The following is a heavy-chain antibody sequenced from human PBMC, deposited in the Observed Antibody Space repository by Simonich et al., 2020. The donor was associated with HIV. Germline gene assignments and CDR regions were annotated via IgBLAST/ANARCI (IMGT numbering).Heavy chain of an antibody. CDR2: FDPKDGET. V-gene: IGHV1-24*01. J-gene: IGHJ4*02. D-gene: IGHD3-10*01. CDR1: GYTLTELS. Sequence: QVQLVQSGAEVKKPGASVKVSCKVSGYTLTELSMHWGRQAPGKGLEWMGGFDPKDGETNYAQKFQGRVTMTEDTSTDTAYMVLSSLRSEDTAVYYCATDLTSRDYYGSGSYLDYWGQGTLVTVSS. CDR3: ATDLTSRDYYGSGSYLDY.